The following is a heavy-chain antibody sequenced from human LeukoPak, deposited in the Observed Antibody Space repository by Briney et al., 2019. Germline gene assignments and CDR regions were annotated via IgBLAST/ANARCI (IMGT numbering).Heavy chain of an antibody. V-gene: IGHV3-23*01. Sequence: GGSLRLSCAASGFTFSTHAMSWVRQAPGKGLEWVSDISGSGGGTNYADSVKGRFTISRDNSKNTLYLQMNSLTAEDTAVYYCAKDGRYSSNFYDYWGQGTLVTVSS. J-gene: IGHJ4*02. CDR1: GFTFSTHA. CDR2: ISGSGGGT. CDR3: AKDGRYSSNFYDY. D-gene: IGHD6-13*01.